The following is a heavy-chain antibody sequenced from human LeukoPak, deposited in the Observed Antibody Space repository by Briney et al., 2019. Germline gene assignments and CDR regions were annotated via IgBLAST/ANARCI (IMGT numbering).Heavy chain of an antibody. V-gene: IGHV3-33*01. CDR2: IWQDGSRA. CDR3: ARDSRGGWSGYFDL. Sequence: GGSLRLSCEPSTFTLRSYGVHWVRRAPGGGLGWVAVIWQDGSRAFYVDSVKGRFSISRDDSKSDSKSMVYLQMNSLRVEDTALYYCARDSRGGWSGYFDLWGQGTLVSVSS. J-gene: IGHJ4*02. CDR1: TFTLRSYG. D-gene: IGHD6-19*01.